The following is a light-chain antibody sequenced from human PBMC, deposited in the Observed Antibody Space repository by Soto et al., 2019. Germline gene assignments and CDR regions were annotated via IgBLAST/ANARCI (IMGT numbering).Light chain of an antibody. CDR2: DAS. V-gene: IGKV3-11*01. J-gene: IGKJ2*01. CDR3: KQTLSFPTR. CDR1: QGVSSY. Sequence: VLTHSPATLSLSPGGRATLACRASQGVSSYLAWYQQKPGQAPRLLIYDASNRATGIPDRFSGSGSGTDFTLTIFSLQPEDVVTYYSKQTLSFPTRFGQGTNVDI.